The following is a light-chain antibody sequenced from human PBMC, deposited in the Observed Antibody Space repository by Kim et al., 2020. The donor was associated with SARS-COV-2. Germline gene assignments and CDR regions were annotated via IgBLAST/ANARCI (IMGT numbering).Light chain of an antibody. J-gene: IGKJ3*01. V-gene: IGKV1-27*01. Sequence: ASVGDRVTITCRASQDISNYLAWYQQKPGKVPKLLIYAASTLQSGVPSRFSGSGSGTDFTLTISSLQPEDVATYYCKKYNSAPFTFGPGTKVDIK. CDR2: AAS. CDR3: KKYNSAPFT. CDR1: QDISNY.